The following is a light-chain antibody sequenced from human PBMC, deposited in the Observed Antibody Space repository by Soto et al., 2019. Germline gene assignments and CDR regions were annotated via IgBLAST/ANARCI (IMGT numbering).Light chain of an antibody. J-gene: IGKJ1*01. CDR1: QSVSSY. V-gene: IGKV3-11*01. CDR3: QQRSNWGWT. Sequence: EIVLTQSPATLSLSPGERATLSCRASQSVSSYLAWYQQKPGQAPRLLIYDASNRATGIPARFSGSGSGTDVTLTSSSLEPEDFAVYYCQQRSNWGWTFGQGTKVEIK. CDR2: DAS.